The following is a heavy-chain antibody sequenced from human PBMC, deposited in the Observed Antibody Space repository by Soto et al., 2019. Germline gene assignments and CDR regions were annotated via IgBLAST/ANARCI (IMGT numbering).Heavy chain of an antibody. J-gene: IGHJ5*02. CDR1: GGTFSSYD. CDR2: MNPNSGNT. V-gene: IGHV1-8*02. Sequence: ASVKVSCKASGGTFSSYDISWVRQATGQGLEWMGWMNPNSGNTGYAQKFQGRVSMTRNTSITTAYLELSSLRSDDTAIYYCARMATSGTLNWFDPWGQGTLVTVS. CDR3: ARMATSGTLNWFDP.